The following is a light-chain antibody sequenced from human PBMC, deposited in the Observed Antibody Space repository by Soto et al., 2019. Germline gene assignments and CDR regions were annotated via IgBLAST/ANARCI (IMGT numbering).Light chain of an antibody. CDR3: QQGHPPPWT. Sequence: DIQMTQSPSSLSASVGDRVTMTCRASQGISSYLNWYQLKPGKAPQLLIYDASNLQSGVPSRFSGSGSGTDCTLTISSRQPEDFASYDCQQGHPPPWTFGQGTKVEIK. CDR1: QGISSY. CDR2: DAS. J-gene: IGKJ1*01. V-gene: IGKV1-39*01.